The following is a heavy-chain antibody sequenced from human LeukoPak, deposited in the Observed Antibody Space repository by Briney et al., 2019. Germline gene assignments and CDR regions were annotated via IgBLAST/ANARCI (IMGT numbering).Heavy chain of an antibody. CDR3: ARTSSSWYRGYFDY. D-gene: IGHD6-13*01. Sequence: PGGSLRLSCAASGFTFSDYYMSWIRQAPGKGLEWVSYISSSGSTIYYADSVKGRFTISRDNAKNSLYLQMNSLRAEDTAVNYCARTSSSWYRGYFDYWGQGTLVTVSS. V-gene: IGHV3-11*01. CDR2: ISSSGSTI. J-gene: IGHJ4*02. CDR1: GFTFSDYY.